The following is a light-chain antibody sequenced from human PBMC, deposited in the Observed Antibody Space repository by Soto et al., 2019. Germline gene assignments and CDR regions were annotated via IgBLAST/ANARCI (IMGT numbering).Light chain of an antibody. CDR3: HQRQSWPRT. CDR2: QTS. J-gene: IGKJ1*01. CDR1: QYINTR. Sequence: IVLTQAPCTLSVSPWYRVTLSFMSSQYINTRLAWYQHRPGQAPRLLIYQTSIRSAGIPARFSASGTGTDFTLTISDVQPEDFAVYYCHQRQSWPRTFGQGTKVDI. V-gene: IGKV3D-15*03.